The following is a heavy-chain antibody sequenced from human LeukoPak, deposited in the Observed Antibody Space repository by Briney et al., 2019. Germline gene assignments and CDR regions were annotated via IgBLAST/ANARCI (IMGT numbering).Heavy chain of an antibody. Sequence: GRSLRLSCAASGFTFNSYGMHWVRQDPGKGLEWVAVIWYDGSNKYYADSVKGRFTISRDNSKNTLYLQMNSLRVEDTAVYYCARASGVQWLVPPWFDPWGQGTLVTVSS. CDR2: IWYDGSNK. CDR3: ARASGVQWLVPPWFDP. CDR1: GFTFNSYG. D-gene: IGHD6-19*01. J-gene: IGHJ5*02. V-gene: IGHV3-33*01.